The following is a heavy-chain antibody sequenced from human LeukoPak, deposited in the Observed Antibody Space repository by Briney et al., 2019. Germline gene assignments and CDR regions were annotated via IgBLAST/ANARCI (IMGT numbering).Heavy chain of an antibody. CDR2: ISSSGSTI. Sequence: GGSLRLSCAASGFTFSSYEMNWVRQAPGKGLEWVSYISSSGSTIYYADYVKGRFTISRDNAKNSLFLQMNSLRAEDTAVYYCARGGISGWSFFASWGQGTLVTVSS. CDR3: ARGGISGWSFFAS. CDR1: GFTFSSYE. D-gene: IGHD6-19*01. J-gene: IGHJ4*02. V-gene: IGHV3-48*03.